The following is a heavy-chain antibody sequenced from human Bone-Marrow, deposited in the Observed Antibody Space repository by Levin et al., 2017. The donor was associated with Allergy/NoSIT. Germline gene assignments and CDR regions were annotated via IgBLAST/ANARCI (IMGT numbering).Heavy chain of an antibody. D-gene: IGHD6-19*01. V-gene: IGHV3-23*01. CDR3: AKSAVAGTYYFDY. CDR2: ISGSGGST. CDR1: GFPFSSYA. Sequence: LSLTCAASGFPFSSYAMSWVRQAPGKGLEWVSAISGSGGSTYYADSVKGRFTISRDNSKNTLYLQMNSLRAEDTAVYYCAKSAVAGTYYFDYWGQGTLVTVSS. J-gene: IGHJ4*02.